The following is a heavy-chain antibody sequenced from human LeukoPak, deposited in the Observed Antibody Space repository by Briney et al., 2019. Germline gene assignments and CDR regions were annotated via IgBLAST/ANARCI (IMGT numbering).Heavy chain of an antibody. CDR2: ISSSSSYI. V-gene: IGHV3-21*01. CDR1: GFTFSSYR. CDR3: AREGRIAAAGRKSFDY. D-gene: IGHD6-13*01. J-gene: IGHJ4*02. Sequence: GGSLRLSCAASGFTFSSYRMNWVRQAPGKGLEWVSSISSSSSYIYYADSVKGRFTISRDNAKNSLYLQMNSLRAEDTAVYYCAREGRIAAAGRKSFDYWGQGTLVTVSS.